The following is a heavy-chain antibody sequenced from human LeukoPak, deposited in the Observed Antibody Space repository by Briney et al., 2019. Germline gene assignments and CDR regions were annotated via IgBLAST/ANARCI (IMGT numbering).Heavy chain of an antibody. Sequence: GALRLPCGASGFPFSNAWMNWVRQAPGKGLEGVGRIKSKTDGGTTDYAAPVKGRFTISRDDSKNTLYLQMNSLKTEDTAVYYCTTAPPYSSSLTWGQGTLVTVSS. CDR2: IKSKTDGGTT. CDR1: GFPFSNAW. CDR3: TTAPPYSSSLT. J-gene: IGHJ4*02. D-gene: IGHD6-6*01. V-gene: IGHV3-15*01.